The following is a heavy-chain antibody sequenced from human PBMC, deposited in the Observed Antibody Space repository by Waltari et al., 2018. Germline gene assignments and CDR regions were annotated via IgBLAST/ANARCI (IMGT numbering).Heavy chain of an antibody. J-gene: IGHJ1*01. CDR3: ARRLGFGVRYCQH. D-gene: IGHD3-10*01. Sequence: QVQLQQWGAGLLKPSETLSLTCAVYGGSFSGNYWSWIRQPPWKGLEWIGEINHRGSTNYNPPLKSRVTISGDTSKNQFSLKLTSVTAADTAVYYCARRLGFGVRYCQHWGQGTLVTVSS. CDR1: GGSFSGNY. V-gene: IGHV4-34*01. CDR2: INHRGST.